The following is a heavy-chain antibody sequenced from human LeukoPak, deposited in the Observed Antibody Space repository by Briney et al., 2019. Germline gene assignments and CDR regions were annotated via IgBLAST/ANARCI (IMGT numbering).Heavy chain of an antibody. Sequence: SETLSLTCVVSGGSISDYFWSWIRQPPGRGLEWIGYIYDSGSAYYSGTTNYNPFLKSRVAISVDTSKNQFSLKLTSVTAADTAVYYCARFGYYYDSSGYYYEGSFDYWGQGTLVTVSS. CDR1: GGSISDYF. D-gene: IGHD3-22*01. V-gene: IGHV4-59*01. CDR3: ARFGYYYDSSGYYYEGSFDY. J-gene: IGHJ4*02. CDR2: IYDSGSAYYSGTT.